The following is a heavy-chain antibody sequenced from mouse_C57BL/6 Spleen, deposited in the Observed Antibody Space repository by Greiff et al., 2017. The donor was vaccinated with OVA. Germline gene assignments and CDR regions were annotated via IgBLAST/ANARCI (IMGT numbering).Heavy chain of an antibody. D-gene: IGHD1-1*01. J-gene: IGHJ4*01. Sequence: DVMLVESGGGLVQPKGSLKLSCAASGFSFNTYAMNWVRQAPGKGLEWVARIRSKSNNYATYYADSVKDRFTISRDDSESMLYLQMNNLKTEDTAMYYCVRQGLRQYYYAMDYWGQGTSVTVSS. CDR1: GFSFNTYA. CDR2: IRSKSNNYAT. CDR3: VRQGLRQYYYAMDY. V-gene: IGHV10-1*01.